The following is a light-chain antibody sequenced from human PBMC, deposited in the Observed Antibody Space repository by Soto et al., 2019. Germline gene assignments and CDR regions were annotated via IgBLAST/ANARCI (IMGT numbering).Light chain of an antibody. Sequence: DIQMTQSPSTLSASVGDRVTVTCRASQNIGSWVAWYQQKPGKAPNLLIYKASTLENGVPSRFSGTGSGTEFTLTISSLQPDDFATYYCQQYSPYSARTFGQGTKVDVK. CDR2: KAS. J-gene: IGKJ1*01. V-gene: IGKV1-5*03. CDR1: QNIGSW. CDR3: QQYSPYSART.